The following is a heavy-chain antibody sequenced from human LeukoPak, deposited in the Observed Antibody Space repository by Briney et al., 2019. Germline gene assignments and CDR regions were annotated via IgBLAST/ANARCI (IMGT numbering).Heavy chain of an antibody. V-gene: IGHV3-21*01. CDR2: ISSSSSYI. Sequence: PGGSLRLSCAAAGFTISSYSMNWVRQAPGKGLEWVSSISSSSSYIFYADSMKGRFTISRDNAKNSLYLQMNSLRAEDTAAYYCAREAAGYSSGWPDYWGQGTLVTVSS. J-gene: IGHJ4*02. D-gene: IGHD6-19*01. CDR3: AREAAGYSSGWPDY. CDR1: GFTISSYS.